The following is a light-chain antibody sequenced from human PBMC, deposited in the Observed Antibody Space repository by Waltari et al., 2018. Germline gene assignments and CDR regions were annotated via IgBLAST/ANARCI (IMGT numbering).Light chain of an antibody. CDR2: STH. J-gene: IGLJ2*01. V-gene: IGLV1-44*01. CDR1: SSNIGTNP. Sequence: QSVLTQPPSASGTPGQRVAIPCSARSSNIGTNPDNWYQQLPGTAPKLLIYSTHQRPSGVPDRFSGSKSGTSASLAISELQSEDEADYYCASWDDSLNALLFGGGTKLTVL. CDR3: ASWDDSLNALL.